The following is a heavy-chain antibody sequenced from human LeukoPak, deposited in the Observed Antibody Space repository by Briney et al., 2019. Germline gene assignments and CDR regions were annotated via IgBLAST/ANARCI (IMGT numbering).Heavy chain of an antibody. Sequence: GGSLRLSCTVSGFTVSSNSMSWVRQASGKGLEWVSFIYSDNTHYSDSVKGRFTISRDNSKNTLYLQMNSLRAEDTAVYYCARRAGAYSHPYDYWDQGTLVTVSS. D-gene: IGHD4/OR15-4a*01. J-gene: IGHJ4*02. V-gene: IGHV3-53*01. CDR1: GFTVSSNS. CDR2: IYSDNT. CDR3: ARRAGAYSHPYDY.